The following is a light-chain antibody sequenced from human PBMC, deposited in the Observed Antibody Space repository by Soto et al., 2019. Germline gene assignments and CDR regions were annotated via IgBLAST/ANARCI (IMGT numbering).Light chain of an antibody. CDR2: DVN. V-gene: IGLV2-14*03. Sequence: QSVLTQPASAPGSPGQSITLSCTGTGTDVGAYDYVSWYQQHPGKAPKLVIYDVNNRPSGVSSRFSGSKSGNTASLTTSGLQAEDEADYYCSLYTSSSIVYVFGTGTKVTVL. CDR1: GTDVGAYDY. J-gene: IGLJ1*01. CDR3: SLYTSSSIVYV.